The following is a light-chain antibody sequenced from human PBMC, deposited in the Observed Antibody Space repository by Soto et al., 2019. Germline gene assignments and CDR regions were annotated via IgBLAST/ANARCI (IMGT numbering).Light chain of an antibody. J-gene: IGLJ2*01. Sequence: QSALTQPRSVSGSPGQSVTISCTGISNNYVSWYQQHPGKVPKVIVYDVTLRPSGVSDRFSGSRSGNTASLAISGLRAEDEADYYCCSYSGTYTELVFGGGTKLTVL. V-gene: IGLV2-11*01. CDR1: SNNY. CDR3: CSYSGTYTELV. CDR2: DVT.